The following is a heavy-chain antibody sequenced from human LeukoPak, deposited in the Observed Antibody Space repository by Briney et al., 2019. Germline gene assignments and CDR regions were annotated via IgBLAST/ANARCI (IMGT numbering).Heavy chain of an antibody. J-gene: IGHJ6*02. CDR3: ARDIERYCSGGSCYANYYYGMDV. CDR2: IYYSGST. Sequence: PSETLSLTCTVSGGSISSGGYYWSWIRQHPGKGLEWIVYIYYSGSTYYNPSLKSRVTISVDTSKNQFSLKLSSVTAADTAVYYCARDIERYCSGGSCYANYYYGMDVWGQGTTVTVSS. V-gene: IGHV4-31*03. D-gene: IGHD2-15*01. CDR1: GGSISSGGYY.